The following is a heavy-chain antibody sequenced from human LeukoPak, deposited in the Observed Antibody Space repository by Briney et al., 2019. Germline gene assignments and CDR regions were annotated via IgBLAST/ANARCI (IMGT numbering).Heavy chain of an antibody. CDR3: AKTAYCSGGICYSNFDY. Sequence: GASVKVSCKASGYTFTGYYLHWVRQAPGQGLEWMRWINPNSGGTNYAQQFQGRVTMTRDTSISTAYMELSRLTSDDTAVYYCAKTAYCSGGICYSNFDYWGQGSLVTVSS. CDR1: GYTFTGYY. D-gene: IGHD2-15*01. V-gene: IGHV1-2*02. CDR2: INPNSGGT. J-gene: IGHJ4*02.